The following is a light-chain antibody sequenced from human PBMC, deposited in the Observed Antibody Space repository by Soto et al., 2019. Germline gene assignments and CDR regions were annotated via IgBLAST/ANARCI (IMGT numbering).Light chain of an antibody. V-gene: IGKV1-8*01. Sequence: AVRVTQSPSSFSASTGDRVTITCRASQGISSYLAWYQQKPGKAPKLLIYAASTLQSGVPSRFSGSGSGTDFTLTISCLQSEDFATYSCQQYYSYPRTFGQGTKVDI. CDR2: AAS. CDR3: QQYYSYPRT. J-gene: IGKJ1*01. CDR1: QGISSY.